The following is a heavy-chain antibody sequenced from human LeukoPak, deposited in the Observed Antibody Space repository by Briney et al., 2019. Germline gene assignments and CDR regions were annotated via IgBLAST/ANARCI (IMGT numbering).Heavy chain of an antibody. CDR3: ARVWLSSGSYWYFDF. Sequence: SGTLSLTCTVSGGSISSNYWSWIRQPAGKGLEYIGRIYSSGKTNYNPSLKSRVTMSVDTSKNQFSLLLHSVTAADTAVYYCARVWLSSGSYWYFDFWGRGTLVIVSS. CDR2: IYSSGKT. V-gene: IGHV4-4*07. CDR1: GGSISSNY. J-gene: IGHJ2*01. D-gene: IGHD3-22*01.